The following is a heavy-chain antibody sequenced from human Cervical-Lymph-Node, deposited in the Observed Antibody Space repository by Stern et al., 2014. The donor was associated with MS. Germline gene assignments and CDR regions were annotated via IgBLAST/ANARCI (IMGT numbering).Heavy chain of an antibody. CDR1: GLTFSKYA. D-gene: IGHD3/OR15-3a*01. CDR2: ISVDGTNK. CDR3: SRGLTR. Sequence: VQLVQSGGGGVQPGKSLRLSCVVSGLTFSKYAMHWVRQAPGKGLEWVAVISVDGTNKYYADSVKGRFTISRDTSTNTLYLQMNGLRVNDTAVYFCSRGLTRWGQGTLVTVSS. V-gene: IGHV3-30-3*01. J-gene: IGHJ4*02.